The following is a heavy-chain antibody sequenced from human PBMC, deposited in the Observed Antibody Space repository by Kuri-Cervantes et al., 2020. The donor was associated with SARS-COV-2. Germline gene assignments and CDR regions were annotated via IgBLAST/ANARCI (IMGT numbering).Heavy chain of an antibody. CDR1: GFTFDAYA. Sequence: ETLSLTCAASGFTFDAYAMSWVRQAPGQRLEWDSGIKWNGVSTGYEDSVKGRFTISRDNAKNSLYLQMNSLRAEDTAVYYCARDLTLSSGGYYYYYYMDVWGKGTTVTVSS. D-gene: IGHD6-6*01. CDR3: ARDLTLSSGGYYYYYYMDV. J-gene: IGHJ6*03. V-gene: IGHV3-20*04. CDR2: IKWNGVST.